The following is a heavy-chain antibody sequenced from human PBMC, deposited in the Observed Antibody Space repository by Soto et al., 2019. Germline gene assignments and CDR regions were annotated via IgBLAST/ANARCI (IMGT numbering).Heavy chain of an antibody. Sequence: GESLKISCKGSGYSFTSSWIGWVRQMPGKGLEWMGIIYPGDSDTRYSPSFQGQVTISADKSISTAYLQWSSLKASDTAMYYCARSTYSSSWYGYYYGMDVWGQGTTVT. D-gene: IGHD6-13*01. J-gene: IGHJ6*02. CDR1: GYSFTSSW. V-gene: IGHV5-51*01. CDR2: IYPGDSDT. CDR3: ARSTYSSSWYGYYYGMDV.